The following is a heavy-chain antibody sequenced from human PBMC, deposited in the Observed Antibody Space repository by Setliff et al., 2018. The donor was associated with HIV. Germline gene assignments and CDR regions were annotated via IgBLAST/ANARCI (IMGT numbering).Heavy chain of an antibody. CDR1: GYTFSQYA. V-gene: IGHV1-3*04. Sequence: ASVKVSCKASGYTFSQYALHWVRQAPGQRLEWMGWINTGNENTRYSQKFQGRVSITRDTSASTAYMELSSLRAEDTAVYYCTKNLYRSPWSPLDYWGQGTLVTVSS. CDR3: TKNLYRSPWSPLDY. J-gene: IGHJ4*02. CDR2: INTGNENT. D-gene: IGHD6-19*01.